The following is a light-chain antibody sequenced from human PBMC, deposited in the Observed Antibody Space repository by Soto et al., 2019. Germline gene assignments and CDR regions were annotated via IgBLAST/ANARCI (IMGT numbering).Light chain of an antibody. Sequence: EIEMTQSPATLSVSPGDRATLSCRASQSVSSNLAWYQQKPGQAPRLLIYGASTRATGIPGRFSGSGSGTELTLTISSLQSEDFAVYYCQQYHDWPPLTFGGGTKVEIK. J-gene: IGKJ4*01. V-gene: IGKV3-15*01. CDR1: QSVSSN. CDR2: GAS. CDR3: QQYHDWPPLT.